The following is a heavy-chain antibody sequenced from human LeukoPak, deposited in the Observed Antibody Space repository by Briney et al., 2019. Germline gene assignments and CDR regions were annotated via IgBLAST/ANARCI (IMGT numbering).Heavy chain of an antibody. CDR2: IDPSDSYT. V-gene: IGHV5-10-1*01. Sequence: GESLKISCKGSGYSFTSYWISWVRQMPGEGLEWMGRIDPSDSYTNYSPSFQGHVTISADKSISTAYLQWSSLKASDTAMYYCARIIVGAVPFFDYWGQGTLVTVSS. D-gene: IGHD1-26*01. CDR3: ARIIVGAVPFFDY. CDR1: GYSFTSYW. J-gene: IGHJ4*02.